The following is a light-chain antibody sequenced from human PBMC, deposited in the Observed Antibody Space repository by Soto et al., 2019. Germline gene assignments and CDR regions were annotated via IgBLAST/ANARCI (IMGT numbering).Light chain of an antibody. Sequence: QSVLTQPASVSGSPGQSITTSCTGTSSDVGGYNYVSWYQQHPGKAPKLMIYEGTKRPSGVSNRFSGSTSGSTASLTISGLQTEDEADYYCCSYVGASIYVFGTGTKVTVL. CDR1: SSDVGGYNY. CDR3: CSYVGASIYV. J-gene: IGLJ1*01. CDR2: EGT. V-gene: IGLV2-23*01.